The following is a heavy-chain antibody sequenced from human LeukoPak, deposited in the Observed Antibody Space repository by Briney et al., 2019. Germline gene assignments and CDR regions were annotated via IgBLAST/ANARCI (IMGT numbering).Heavy chain of an antibody. Sequence: SETLSLTCIVSGGSLSDYYWSWIRQSPGRGLEWIGYVYFSGSTKYNPSLRSRVTISIDTSKNQFSLNLSSVTAADTALYYCARHPLLGSYWYFDLWGRGTLVTVSS. J-gene: IGHJ2*01. CDR3: ARHPLLGSYWYFDL. CDR1: GGSLSDYY. V-gene: IGHV4-59*08. CDR2: VYFSGST. D-gene: IGHD3-10*01.